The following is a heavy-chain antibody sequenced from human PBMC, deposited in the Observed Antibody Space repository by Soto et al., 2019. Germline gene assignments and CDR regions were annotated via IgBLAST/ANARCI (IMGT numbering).Heavy chain of an antibody. Sequence: GGSLRLSCAASGFTFSSYGMHWVRQAPGKGLEWVAVISYDGSNKYYGDSVKGRFTISRDNAKNSLYLQMNSLRDEDTAVYYCARDILVRGVIIGYYYYGMDVWGQGTTVTVSS. CDR2: ISYDGSNK. D-gene: IGHD3-10*01. V-gene: IGHV3-30*03. J-gene: IGHJ6*02. CDR3: ARDILVRGVIIGYYYYGMDV. CDR1: GFTFSSYG.